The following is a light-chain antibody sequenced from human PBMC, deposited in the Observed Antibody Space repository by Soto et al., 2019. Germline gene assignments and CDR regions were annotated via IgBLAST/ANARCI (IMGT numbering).Light chain of an antibody. CDR3: QQYHNWLMYT. J-gene: IGKJ2*01. CDR1: QSVSSD. Sequence: EIVMTQSPVTLSVSPGERATLSCRASQSVSSDLAWYQQKPGQAPRLLIYGASTRATGIPARFSGSGSGTEFTLTISSLQSEEFAVYYCQQYHNWLMYTFGQGTKLEI. CDR2: GAS. V-gene: IGKV3-15*01.